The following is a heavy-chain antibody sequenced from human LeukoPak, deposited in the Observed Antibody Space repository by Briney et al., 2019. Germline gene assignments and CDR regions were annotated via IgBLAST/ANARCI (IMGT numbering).Heavy chain of an antibody. CDR3: AKDRGDSGRYYYMDV. V-gene: IGHV3-23*01. CDR2: ISDSGGLT. J-gene: IGHJ6*03. CDR1: GFTFSSYA. Sequence: GGSLRLSCAASGFTFSSYAMTWVRQAPRKRLELVSDISDSGGLTYYADSVKGRFTISRDNSKNTLYLQMNSLRAEDTAVYYCAKDRGDSGRYYYMDVWGKGTAVTVSS. D-gene: IGHD2-21*01.